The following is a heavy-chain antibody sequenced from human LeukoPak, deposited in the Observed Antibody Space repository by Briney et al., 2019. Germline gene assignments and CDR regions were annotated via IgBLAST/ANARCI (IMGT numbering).Heavy chain of an antibody. CDR2: IRYDGSNK. V-gene: IGHV3-30*02. D-gene: IGHD5-18*01. Sequence: PGGSLRLSCAASGFTFSSYGMHWVRQAPGKGLEGVAFIRYDGSNKYYADSVKGRFTISRDNAKNSLYLQMNGLRAEDTAVYYCARDRVDTAFDYWGQGTLVTVSS. J-gene: IGHJ4*02. CDR1: GFTFSSYG. CDR3: ARDRVDTAFDY.